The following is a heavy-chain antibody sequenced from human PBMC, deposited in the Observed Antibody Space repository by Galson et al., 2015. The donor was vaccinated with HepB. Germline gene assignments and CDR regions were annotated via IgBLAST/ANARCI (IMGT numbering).Heavy chain of an antibody. D-gene: IGHD3-22*01. CDR1: FTFSNYG. CDR2: MSYDGSRK. CDR3: AKDVRGNYYDSSGGDY. V-gene: IGHV3-30*02. J-gene: IGHJ4*02. Sequence: FTFSNYGMHWVRQAPGKGLEWVAYMSYDGSRKYYGESVKGRFTISRDNSKNTLYLQMDSLRTEDTAVYYCAKDVRGNYYDSSGGDYWGQGTLVTVSS.